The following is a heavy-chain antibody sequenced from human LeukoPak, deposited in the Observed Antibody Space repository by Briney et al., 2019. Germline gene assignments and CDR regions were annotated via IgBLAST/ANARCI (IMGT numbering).Heavy chain of an antibody. V-gene: IGHV4-59*01. CDR3: ARDQTTVTTAAWCFDL. CDR2: IHYSGRS. D-gene: IGHD4-17*01. J-gene: IGHJ2*01. CDR1: GGSISTYY. Sequence: SETLTLTCTVSGGSISTYYWSWIRQPPGKGLEWVGSIHYSGRSNSNPSLTGRLTISEDTAKNQFSLKLSSVTASDTAVYYCARDQTTVTTAAWCFDLWGRGTLVTDSS.